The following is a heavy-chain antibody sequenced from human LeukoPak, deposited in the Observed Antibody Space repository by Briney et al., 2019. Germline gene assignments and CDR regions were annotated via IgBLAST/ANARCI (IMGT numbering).Heavy chain of an antibody. Sequence: GSLRLSCAASGFTFSSYGMHWVRQAPGEGLEWVAFIRYDGSNKYYADSVKGRFTISRDNAKNSLYLQMNSLRAEDTAVYYCARAKPKNMVRGLIMRRESRYYFDYWGQGTLVTVSS. V-gene: IGHV3-30*02. CDR3: ARAKPKNMVRGLIMRRESRYYFDY. D-gene: IGHD3-10*01. J-gene: IGHJ4*02. CDR1: GFTFSSYG. CDR2: IRYDGSNK.